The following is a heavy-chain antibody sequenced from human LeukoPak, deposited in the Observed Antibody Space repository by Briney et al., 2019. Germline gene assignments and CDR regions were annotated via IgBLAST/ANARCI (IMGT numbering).Heavy chain of an antibody. J-gene: IGHJ6*02. V-gene: IGHV1-2*02. CDR1: ASTFTGYY. CDR3: AITVTSLLYYNYGIDV. D-gene: IGHD4-17*01. CDR2: INPNSGGT. Sequence: GASVNVSCKASASTFTGYYMHWVRQAPGQGHEWMGWINPNSGGTNYAQKFQGRGTMTRDTSISTAYMELSRLRPDDTAVYYCAITVTSLLYYNYGIDVWGQGTTVTVSS.